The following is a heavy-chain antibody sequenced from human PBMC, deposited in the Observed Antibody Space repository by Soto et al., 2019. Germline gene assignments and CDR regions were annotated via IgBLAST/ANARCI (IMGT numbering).Heavy chain of an antibody. Sequence: ASVKVSCKASEYTFTSYVMHWVRQAPGQSLEWMGWINAGNGNTKYSQKFQDRVTITRDTSASTAYMDLSSLRSEDTAVYYCARELQGLYYFDYWGQGTLVTVSS. CDR3: ARELQGLYYFDY. D-gene: IGHD4-4*01. J-gene: IGHJ4*02. V-gene: IGHV1-3*01. CDR2: INAGNGNT. CDR1: EYTFTSYV.